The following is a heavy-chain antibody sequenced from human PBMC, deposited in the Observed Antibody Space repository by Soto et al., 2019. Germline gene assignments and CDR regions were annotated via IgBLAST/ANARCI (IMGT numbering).Heavy chain of an antibody. V-gene: IGHV3-11*01. Sequence: GGSLRLSCAASGFTFSDYYMSWIRQAPGKGLEWVSYISSSGSTIYYADSVKGRFTISRDNAKNSLYLQMNSLRAEDTAVYYCARTYYDFWSGYYTSWGYYYYYMDVWGKGTTVTVSS. D-gene: IGHD3-3*01. CDR3: ARTYYDFWSGYYTSWGYYYYYMDV. CDR2: ISSSGSTI. CDR1: GFTFSDYY. J-gene: IGHJ6*03.